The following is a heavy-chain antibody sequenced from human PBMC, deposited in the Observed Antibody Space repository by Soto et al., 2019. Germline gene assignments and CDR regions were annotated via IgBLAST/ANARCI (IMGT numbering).Heavy chain of an antibody. D-gene: IGHD6-13*01. CDR2: IYYSGST. V-gene: IGHV4-39*01. CDR3: ARGLGISASYYYGMDV. J-gene: IGHJ6*02. CDR1: GCSISSSSHY. Sequence: SETLSLTCTVSGCSISSSSHYWCWIRQPPGKGLEWIGSIYYSGSTYYNPSLKSRVTISGDTSKNQFTLKLSSVTAADTAVYYCARGLGISASYYYGMDVWGQGTTVTVSS.